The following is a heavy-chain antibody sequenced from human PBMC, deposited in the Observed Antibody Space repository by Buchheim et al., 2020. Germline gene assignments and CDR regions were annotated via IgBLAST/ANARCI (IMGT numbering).Heavy chain of an antibody. CDR2: FKSKADGGAT. D-gene: IGHD1-26*01. J-gene: IGHJ4*02. V-gene: IGHV3-15*01. CDR1: GFTSSDAW. CDR3: TTVSGSYYSVNY. Sequence: EVQLVESGGGLVKPGGSFRLSCAASGFTSSDAWMSWVRQAPGKGLEWVGRFKSKADGGATDYAAPVKGRFTISRDDSKNTLYLQMNSLKTEDTAVYYCTTVSGSYYSVNYWGQGTL.